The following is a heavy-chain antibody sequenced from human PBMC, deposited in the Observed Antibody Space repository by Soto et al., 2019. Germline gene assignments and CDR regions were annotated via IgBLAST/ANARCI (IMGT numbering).Heavy chain of an antibody. J-gene: IGHJ4*02. Sequence: SETLSLTCTVSVGSISSSSYYWGWIRQPPGKGLEWIGSIYYSGSTYYNPSLKSRVTISVDTSKNQFSLKLSSVTAADTAVYYCARMEVVVVPAAMKISSIDYWGQGTLVTVSS. D-gene: IGHD2-2*01. CDR3: ARMEVVVVPAAMKISSIDY. CDR1: VGSISSSSYY. V-gene: IGHV4-39*01. CDR2: IYYSGST.